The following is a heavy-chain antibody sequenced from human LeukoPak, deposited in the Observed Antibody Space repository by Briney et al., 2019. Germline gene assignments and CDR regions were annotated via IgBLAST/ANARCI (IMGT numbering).Heavy chain of an antibody. V-gene: IGHV1-18*01. CDR2: ISAYNGNT. CDR3: ARGPGELPRYYYYYYYMDV. D-gene: IGHD7-27*01. J-gene: IGHJ6*03. CDR1: GYTFTSYG. Sequence: ASVKVSCKSSGYTFTSYGISWVRQAPGQGLEWMGWISAYNGNTNYAQKLQGRVTMTTDTSTSTAYMELRSLRSDDTAVYYCARGPGELPRYYYYYYYMDVWGKGTTVTVSS.